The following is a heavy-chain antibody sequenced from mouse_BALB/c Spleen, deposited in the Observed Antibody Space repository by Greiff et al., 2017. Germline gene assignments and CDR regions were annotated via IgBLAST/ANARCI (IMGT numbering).Heavy chain of an antibody. CDR1: GFNIKDYY. CDR3: DTDYDGCSGGDY. D-gene: IGHD2-3*01. CDR2: IDPENGDT. V-gene: IGHV14-4*02. Sequence: EVQLQQSGAELVRSGASVKLSCTASGFNIKDYYMHWVKQRPEQGLEWIGWIDPENGDTEYAPKFQGKATMTADTSSNTAYLQLSSLTSEDTAVYYCDTDYDGCSGGDYWGQGTTVTVSS. J-gene: IGHJ2*01.